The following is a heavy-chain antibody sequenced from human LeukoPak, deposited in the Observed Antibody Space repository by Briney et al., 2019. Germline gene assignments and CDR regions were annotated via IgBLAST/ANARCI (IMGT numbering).Heavy chain of an antibody. CDR2: IYYNGLT. CDR1: GGSVSPYY. D-gene: IGHD4-17*01. CDR3: TREVSTVTFDY. V-gene: IGHV4-59*02. Sequence: SETPSLTCTVSGGSVSPYYWTWIRQTPGKGLDWIGYIYYNGLTSYNPSLRSRVSLSVDTAKNQLSLKLTSMTAADTAVYYCTREVSTVTFDYWGHGTLVTVSS. J-gene: IGHJ4*01.